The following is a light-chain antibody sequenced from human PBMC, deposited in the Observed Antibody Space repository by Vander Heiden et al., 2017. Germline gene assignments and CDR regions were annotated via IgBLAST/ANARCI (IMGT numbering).Light chain of an antibody. Sequence: DVVMTQSPLSLPVTPGEAASVYCKSRQSVLVSRGNNYLDWYVQKPGQSPQLLIYWASTRASGVPDRFSGSGSGTDFTLYIRRVEAEDVGVYYCMQAIQTPLTFGGGTKVEMK. J-gene: IGKJ4*01. CDR2: WAS. V-gene: IGKV2-28*01. CDR3: MQAIQTPLT. CDR1: QSVLVSRGNNY.